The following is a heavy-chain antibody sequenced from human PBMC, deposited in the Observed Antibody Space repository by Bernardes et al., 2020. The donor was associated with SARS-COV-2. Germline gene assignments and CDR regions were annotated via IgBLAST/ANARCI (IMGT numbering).Heavy chain of an antibody. CDR1: GFTFSNYA. V-gene: IGHV3-23*01. J-gene: IGHJ4*02. CDR3: AKREYYDFWSGPIDY. D-gene: IGHD3-3*01. Sequence: SLRLSCAASGFTFSNYAMSWVHQAPGKGLEWVSVVSGGGGSTYYADSVKGRFTISRDNSKNMLYLQMNSLRAEDTAIYYCAKREYYDFWSGPIDYWGQGTLVTVSS. CDR2: VSGGGGST.